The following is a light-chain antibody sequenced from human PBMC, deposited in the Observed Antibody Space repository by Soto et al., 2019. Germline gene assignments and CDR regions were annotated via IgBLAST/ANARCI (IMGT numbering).Light chain of an antibody. CDR1: QGISNY. J-gene: IGKJ1*01. CDR3: QQYNSFPT. Sequence: DIQMTQSPPSLSASVGDRVTITCRASQGISNYLAWYQQKPGELPKLVIYAASILQTGVPSRFSGSGSGTDFSLTISSLQPEDVATYYCQQYNSFPTFGQGTKVEIK. V-gene: IGKV1-27*01. CDR2: AAS.